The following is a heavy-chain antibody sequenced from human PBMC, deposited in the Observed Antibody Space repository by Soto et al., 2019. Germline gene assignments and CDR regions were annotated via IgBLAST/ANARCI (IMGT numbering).Heavy chain of an antibody. CDR1: GFTFSNYA. CDR3: ARDARTGTHWYFDL. D-gene: IGHD1-7*01. CDR2: ISYDGTDT. V-gene: IGHV3-30-3*01. Sequence: QVQLVESGGGVVQPGRSLRLSCTASGFTFSNYAIHWVRQAPGKGLEWVAAISYDGTDTHYADSMKGQFTISRDNSKNTLYLQMNSLRPEDTALYYCARDARTGTHWYFDLWGRGTLVTVSS. J-gene: IGHJ2*01.